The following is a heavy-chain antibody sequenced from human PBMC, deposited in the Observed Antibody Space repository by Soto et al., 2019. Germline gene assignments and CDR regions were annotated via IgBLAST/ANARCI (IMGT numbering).Heavy chain of an antibody. Sequence: GESLKISCKGSGFTFTSYWIAWVRQMPGKGLEWMGIIFPDDSDTRYSPSFQGQVTISADKSISTAYLQWSSLKALDTAMYYCARKGKNSRGQYWLDPWGQGTLVTVSS. CDR2: IFPDDSDT. CDR1: GFTFTSYW. CDR3: ARKGKNSRGQYWLDP. V-gene: IGHV5-51*01. D-gene: IGHD2-15*01. J-gene: IGHJ5*02.